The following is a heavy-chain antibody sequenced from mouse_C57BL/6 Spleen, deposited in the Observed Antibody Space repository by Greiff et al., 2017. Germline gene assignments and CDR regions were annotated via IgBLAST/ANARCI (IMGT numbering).Heavy chain of an antibody. CDR3: ARSPYYCGSSPYAMDY. CDR1: GYAFSSYW. CDR2: IYPGDGDT. J-gene: IGHJ4*01. V-gene: IGHV1-80*01. D-gene: IGHD1-1*01. Sequence: QVQLKESGAELVKPGASVKISCKASGYAFSSYWMNWVKQRPGKGLEWIGQIYPGDGDTNYNGKFKGKATLTADKSSSTAYMQLSSLTSEDSAVXFCARSPYYCGSSPYAMDYWGQGTSVTVSS.